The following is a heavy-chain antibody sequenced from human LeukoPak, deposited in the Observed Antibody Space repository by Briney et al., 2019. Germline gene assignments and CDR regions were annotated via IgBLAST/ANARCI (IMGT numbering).Heavy chain of an antibody. CDR2: TYYRSKWYN. CDR1: GDSVSSSTDA. D-gene: IGHD1-14*01. CDR3: ARGANRVFDY. V-gene: IGHV6-1*01. J-gene: IGHJ4*02. Sequence: SQTLSLTCAISGDSVSSSTDAWNWIRQSPSRGLEWLGRTYYRSKWYNDYAVSVESRITINPDTSKNQFSLQLNSVTPEDTAVYYCARGANRVFDYWGLGTLVTVSS.